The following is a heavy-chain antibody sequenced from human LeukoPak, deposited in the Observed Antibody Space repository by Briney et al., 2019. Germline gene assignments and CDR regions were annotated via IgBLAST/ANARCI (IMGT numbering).Heavy chain of an antibody. CDR1: GGSIRRDNFF. V-gene: IGHV4-30-4*08. CDR3: AREVIEAGDSDAFDI. J-gene: IGHJ3*02. CDR2: IFHSGGA. D-gene: IGHD6-13*01. Sequence: SQTLSLTCTASGGSIRRDNFFWSWIRQSPGKGLEWLGYIFHSGGAYYNPSLKSRVTMSVDTSKNMFSLNLSSVTAADTAMYYCAREVIEAGDSDAFDIWGQGTMVTVSS.